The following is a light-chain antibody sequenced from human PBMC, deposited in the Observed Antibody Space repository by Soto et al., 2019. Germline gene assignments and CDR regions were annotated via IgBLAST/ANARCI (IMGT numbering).Light chain of an antibody. CDR1: QSVSSN. Sequence: EIVMTQSPATLSVSPGERTTLSCRASQSVSSNLAWYQKKPGQAPRLLIYGASTRATGIPARFSGSGSATEFTLTISSLQSGDFAVYYDQQYNIWHPWTFGQGTKVEIK. V-gene: IGKV3-15*01. CDR3: QQYNIWHPWT. J-gene: IGKJ1*01. CDR2: GAS.